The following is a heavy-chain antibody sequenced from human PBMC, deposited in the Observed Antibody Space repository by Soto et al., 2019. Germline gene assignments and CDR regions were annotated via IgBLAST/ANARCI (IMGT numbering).Heavy chain of an antibody. CDR2: IDHSGIT. CDR1: GASFSGFY. D-gene: IGHD1-1*01. CDR3: ARGVSVTLAVQGGAPYKNYFDS. Sequence: SETLSLTCAVSGASFSGFYWSWIRQSPGNGLEWIGEIDHSGITNHNTALKSRATMSVDTSKNQFSLKLRSVTAADTAVYYCARGVSVTLAVQGGAPYKNYFDSWSQGTLVTVSS. V-gene: IGHV4-34*04. J-gene: IGHJ4*02.